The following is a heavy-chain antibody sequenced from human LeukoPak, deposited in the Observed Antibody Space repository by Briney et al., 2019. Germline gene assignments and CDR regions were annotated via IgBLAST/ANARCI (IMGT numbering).Heavy chain of an antibody. J-gene: IGHJ4*02. CDR1: GGTFSSYA. D-gene: IGHD6-19*01. V-gene: IGHV1-69*01. CDR2: IIPIFGTA. CDR3: ASPRQRGSSPREFDY. Sequence: SVKVSCKASGGTFSSYAISWVRQAPGQGLEWMGGIIPIFGTANYAQKFQGRVTITADESTSTAYMELSSLRSEDTAVYYCASPRQRGSSPREFDYWGQGTLVTVSS.